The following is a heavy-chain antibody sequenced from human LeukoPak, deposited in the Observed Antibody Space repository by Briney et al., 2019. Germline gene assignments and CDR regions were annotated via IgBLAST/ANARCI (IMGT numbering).Heavy chain of an antibody. CDR2: ISSRSSYI. CDR1: GFTFSNYS. D-gene: IGHD6-19*01. Sequence: GGSLRLSCAAAGFTFSNYSMNWVRQAPGKGLEWVSSISSRSSYIYYANSVKGRFTISRDNAKNTVYLQMNSLRAEDTAMYYCARHPIAVTGTGRYWGQGTLVIVSS. J-gene: IGHJ4*02. V-gene: IGHV3-21*01. CDR3: ARHPIAVTGTGRY.